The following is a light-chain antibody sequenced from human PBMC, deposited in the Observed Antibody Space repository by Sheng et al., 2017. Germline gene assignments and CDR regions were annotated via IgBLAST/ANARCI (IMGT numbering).Light chain of an antibody. V-gene: IGLV3-21*03. J-gene: IGLJ3*02. CDR2: DDS. CDR3: QVWDSSDPLV. CDR1: NIGRRS. Sequence: SYELTQPPSVSVAPGKTATIACGGTNIGRRSVLLGTSRKPGQAPVLVVYDDSDRPSGIPERFSGSNSGNTATLTITRVEXGDEADYYCQVWDSSDPLVFGGGTKLTVL.